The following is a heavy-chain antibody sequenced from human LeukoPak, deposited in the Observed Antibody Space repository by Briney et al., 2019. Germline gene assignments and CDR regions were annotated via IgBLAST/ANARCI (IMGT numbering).Heavy chain of an antibody. CDR1: GYTFTSYY. V-gene: IGHV1-46*01. Sequence: ASVKVSCKASGYTFTSYYMHWVRQAPGQGLEWMGIINPSGGSTSYAQKFQGRVTMTRDTSTSTVYMELSSLRSEDTAVYYCARVGDGYNLSLQPKPFDYWGQGTLVTVSS. CDR2: INPSGGST. D-gene: IGHD5-24*01. CDR3: ARVGDGYNLSLQPKPFDY. J-gene: IGHJ4*02.